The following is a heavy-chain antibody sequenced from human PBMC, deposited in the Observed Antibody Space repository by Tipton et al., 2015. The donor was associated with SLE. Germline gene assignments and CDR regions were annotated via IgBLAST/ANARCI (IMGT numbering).Heavy chain of an antibody. D-gene: IGHD6-6*01. V-gene: IGHV4-4*09. Sequence: TLSLTCTVSGGSISKFYWSWIRQPPGKGLEWIGYIYRSGQTNYNPSLKSRVTISVDTAKNQFSLRLSSVTAADTAVYYCARGGSIADWYFDLWGRGTLVTVSS. CDR2: IYRSGQT. CDR3: ARGGSIADWYFDL. CDR1: GGSISKFY. J-gene: IGHJ2*01.